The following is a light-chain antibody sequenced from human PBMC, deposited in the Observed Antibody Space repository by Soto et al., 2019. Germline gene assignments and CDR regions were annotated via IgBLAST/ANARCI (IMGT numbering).Light chain of an antibody. V-gene: IGKV3-20*01. CDR1: QSVTSSS. Sequence: EIVLTQSPGTLSLSPGERATLSCRASQSVTSSSLAWYQQKPGQAPRLLIFGASSRATGIPDRFSGSGSGTDFTLTISRLAPEDFAVYYCQQYGSSPPVYTFGQGTKLEIK. J-gene: IGKJ2*01. CDR3: QQYGSSPPVYT. CDR2: GAS.